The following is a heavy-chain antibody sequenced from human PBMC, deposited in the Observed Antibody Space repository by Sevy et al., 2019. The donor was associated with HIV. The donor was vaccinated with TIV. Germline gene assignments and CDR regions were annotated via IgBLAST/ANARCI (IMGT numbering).Heavy chain of an antibody. J-gene: IGHJ4*02. D-gene: IGHD3-16*01. CDR3: AGQLRGGGY. V-gene: IGHV4-39*01. Sequence: SETLSLTCTVSGGSISSSGYYWGWIRQPPGKGLEGIGSIYYSGSTYYNPSLKSRVTISVDTSKNQFSLKLKSVTAADTAVYYCAGQLRGGGYWGQGTLVTVSS. CDR2: IYYSGST. CDR1: GGSISSSGYY.